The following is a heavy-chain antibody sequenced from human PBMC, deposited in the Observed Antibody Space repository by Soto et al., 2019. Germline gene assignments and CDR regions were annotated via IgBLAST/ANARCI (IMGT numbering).Heavy chain of an antibody. V-gene: IGHV3-23*01. D-gene: IGHD2-2*01. Sequence: LRLSCAAFGFDFNKYSMTWVRQAPGKGLQWVSSITSNGDSTYYADSVKGRFTTSRDKSKNTLYLQMNSLRADDTAVFYCAKDSPSYATSPFYFDSWGQGTLVTVSS. CDR3: AKDSPSYATSPFYFDS. CDR1: GFDFNKYS. CDR2: ITSNGDST. J-gene: IGHJ4*02.